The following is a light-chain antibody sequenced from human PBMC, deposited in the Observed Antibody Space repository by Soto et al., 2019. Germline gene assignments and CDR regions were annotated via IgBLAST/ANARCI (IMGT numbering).Light chain of an antibody. J-gene: IGLJ1*01. V-gene: IGLV2-8*01. CDR2: EVT. Sequence: QSVLTQPPSASGSPGQSVTISCTGTSSDVGAYNYVSWYRHRPGKAPKLMIYEVTKRPSGVPDRFSGAKSGNTASLTVSGLQAEDEADYYCTSHAGTNNFPYVFGTGTKLTVL. CDR1: SSDVGAYNY. CDR3: TSHAGTNNFPYV.